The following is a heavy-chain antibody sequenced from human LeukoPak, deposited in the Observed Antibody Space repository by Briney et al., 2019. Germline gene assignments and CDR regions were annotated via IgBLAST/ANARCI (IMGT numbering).Heavy chain of an antibody. CDR3: ARVVRQLVRYFDY. CDR2: ISISSSYI. V-gene: IGHV3-21*01. Sequence: PGRSLRLSSAASGFTFSSYSMNCARHAPGKWLECVPSISISSSYIYYADSVKGRFTISRDNAKNSLYLQMNSLRAEDTAVYYCARVVRQLVRYFDYWGQGTLVTVSS. CDR1: GFTFSSYS. J-gene: IGHJ4*02. D-gene: IGHD6-6*01.